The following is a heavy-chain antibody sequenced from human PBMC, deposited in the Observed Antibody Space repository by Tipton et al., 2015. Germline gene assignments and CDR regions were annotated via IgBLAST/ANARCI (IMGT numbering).Heavy chain of an antibody. Sequence: TLSLTCTVSGGPISVSYWSWIRQPAGKGLEWIGRIYTSGSTNYNPSLKSRVTMSVDTSKNQFSLHLSSVTAADTAVYYCAREVWYYDSSGYDYWGQGTLVTVSS. CDR1: GGPISVSY. V-gene: IGHV4-4*07. J-gene: IGHJ4*02. D-gene: IGHD3-22*01. CDR3: AREVWYYDSSGYDY. CDR2: IYTSGST.